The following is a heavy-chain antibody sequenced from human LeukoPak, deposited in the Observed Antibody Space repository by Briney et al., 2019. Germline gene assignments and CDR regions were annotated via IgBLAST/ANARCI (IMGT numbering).Heavy chain of an antibody. CDR3: ARGRYEISAAMDV. Sequence: GGSLRLSCAASGFTFSTYWMHWVRQAPGKGLEWVSVIYSGGSTNYADSVRGRFTISRDNSKNTLYLQMNSLRDEDTAVYYCARGRYEISAAMDVWGQGTTVTVSS. V-gene: IGHV3-53*01. CDR2: IYSGGST. J-gene: IGHJ6*02. CDR1: GFTFSTYW. D-gene: IGHD5-12*01.